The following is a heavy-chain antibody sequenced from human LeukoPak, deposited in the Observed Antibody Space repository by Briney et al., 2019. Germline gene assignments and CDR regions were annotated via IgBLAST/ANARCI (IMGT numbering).Heavy chain of an antibody. CDR1: GGSIRGYY. Sequence: SETLSLTCTVSGGSIRGYYWSWIRQPPGKGLEWIGCIYYSGSTNYNPSLQSRVTISVDTSKNQFSLNLTSVTAADTAVYYCARYGSGTYPRFDYWGQGILVTVSS. CDR3: ARYGSGTYPRFDY. J-gene: IGHJ4*02. V-gene: IGHV4-59*08. CDR2: IYYSGST. D-gene: IGHD3-10*01.